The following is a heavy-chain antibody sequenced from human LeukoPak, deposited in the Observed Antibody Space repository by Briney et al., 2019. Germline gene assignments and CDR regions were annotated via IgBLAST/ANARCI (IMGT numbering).Heavy chain of an antibody. J-gene: IGHJ4*02. V-gene: IGHV4-34*01. CDR3: ARPGPRYYYDSSGYAYFDY. CDR1: GGSFSGYY. D-gene: IGHD3-22*01. Sequence: SETLSLTCAVYGGSFSGYYWSWIRQPAGKGLEWIGEINHSGSTNYNPSLKSRVTISVDTSKNQFSLKLSSMTAADTAVYYCARPGPRYYYDSSGYAYFDYWGQGTLVTVSS. CDR2: INHSGST.